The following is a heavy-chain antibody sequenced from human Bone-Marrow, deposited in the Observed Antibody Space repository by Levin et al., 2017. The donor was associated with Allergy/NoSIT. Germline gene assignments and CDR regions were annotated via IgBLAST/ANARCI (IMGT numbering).Heavy chain of an antibody. Sequence: GESLKISCAASGFTFSSYSMNWVRQAPGKGLEWVSYISSSSSTIYYADSVKGRFTISRDNAKNSLYLQMNSLRDEDTAVYYCARAVDTAMVTSWDYYYGMDVWGQGTTVTVSS. CDR3: ARAVDTAMVTSWDYYYGMDV. D-gene: IGHD5-18*01. V-gene: IGHV3-48*02. CDR2: ISSSSSTI. CDR1: GFTFSSYS. J-gene: IGHJ6*02.